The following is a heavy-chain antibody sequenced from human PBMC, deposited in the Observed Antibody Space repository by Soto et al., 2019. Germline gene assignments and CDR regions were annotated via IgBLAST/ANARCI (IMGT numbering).Heavy chain of an antibody. J-gene: IGHJ2*01. CDR2: INPKRGGT. V-gene: IGHV1-2*02. Sequence: QVQLVQSGAEVEKPGASVKVSCTTYGYTFSDYFLHWVRQAPGQGPEWMGFINPKRGGTEYAQKFQGRVTMTRDTSSSTVYMDLSGLTSDDTAIYYCARDSGIPGRYWYFGLWGRGTLVTVSS. CDR3: ARDSGIPGRYWYFGL. D-gene: IGHD2-21*01. CDR1: GYTFSDYF.